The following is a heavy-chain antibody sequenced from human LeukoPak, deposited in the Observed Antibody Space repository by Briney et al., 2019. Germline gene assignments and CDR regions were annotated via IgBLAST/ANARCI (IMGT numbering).Heavy chain of an antibody. J-gene: IGHJ4*02. D-gene: IGHD1-26*01. CDR2: IYSGGST. CDR3: AREGGSYYGYFDY. Sequence: PGGSLRLSCVASGFTVSTDYMSWVRQAPGKGLEWVSLIYSGGSTYYADSVKGRFTISRDNSKNTLYLQMNSLRAEDTAVYYCAREGGSYYGYFDYWGQGTLVTVSS. V-gene: IGHV3-66*01. CDR1: GFTVSTDY.